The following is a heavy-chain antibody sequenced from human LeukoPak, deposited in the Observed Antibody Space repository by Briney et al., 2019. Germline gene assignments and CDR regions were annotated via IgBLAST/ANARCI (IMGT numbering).Heavy chain of an antibody. CDR2: INPNSGGT. J-gene: IGHJ6*03. V-gene: IGHV1-2*02. CDR3: ARESLYYYGSGSFYVVPYYYYMDV. D-gene: IGHD3-10*01. CDR1: GYTFTGYY. Sequence: GASVKVSCKASGYTFTGYYMHWVRQAPGQGLEWMGWINPNSGGTNYAQKFQGRVTMTRDTSISTAYMELRRLRSDDTAVYYCARESLYYYGSGSFYVVPYYYYMDVWGKGTTVTVSS.